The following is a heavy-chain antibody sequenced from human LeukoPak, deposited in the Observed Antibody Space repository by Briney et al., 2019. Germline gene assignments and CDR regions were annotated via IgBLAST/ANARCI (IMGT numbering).Heavy chain of an antibody. D-gene: IGHD1-1*01. CDR2: IYYSGRT. Sequence: PSETLSLTCTVSGGSISSSSYYWGWIRQPPGTGLECIGSIYYSGRTYYTPSLKSRVTISVDTSKNQFSLKVTSVTAADTAVYYCARIRYSENIDYWGQGTLVTVSS. CDR1: GGSISSSSYY. V-gene: IGHV4-39*01. CDR3: ARIRYSENIDY. J-gene: IGHJ4*02.